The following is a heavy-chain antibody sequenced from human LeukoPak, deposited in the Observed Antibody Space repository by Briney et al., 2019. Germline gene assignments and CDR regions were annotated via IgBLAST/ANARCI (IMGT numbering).Heavy chain of an antibody. CDR1: GGSISSSNW. CDR3: ARHFRGPQNYFDY. D-gene: IGHD3-3*02. V-gene: IGHV4-4*02. CDR2: IYHSGST. Sequence: SGTLSLTCAVSGGSISSSNWWSWVRQPPGKGLEWIGEIYHSGSTNYNPSLKSRVTISVDKSKNQFSLKLSSVTAADTAVYYCARHFRGPQNYFDYWGQGTLVTVSS. J-gene: IGHJ4*02.